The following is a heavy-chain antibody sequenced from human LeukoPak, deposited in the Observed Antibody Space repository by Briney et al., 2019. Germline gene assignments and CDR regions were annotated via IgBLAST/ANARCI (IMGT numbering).Heavy chain of an antibody. Sequence: PGGSLRLSCAASGFTFSNYATGWVRQAPGKGLEWVSTINDSGGRTHYADSVKGRFTISRDNSKNTLYLQMKSLRAEDTTVYYCDGADYWGQGTLVTVSS. CDR1: GFTFSNYA. CDR3: DGADY. J-gene: IGHJ4*02. CDR2: INDSGGRT. V-gene: IGHV3-23*01.